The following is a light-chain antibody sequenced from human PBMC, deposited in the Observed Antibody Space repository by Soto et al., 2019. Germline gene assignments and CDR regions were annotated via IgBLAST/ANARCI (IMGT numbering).Light chain of an antibody. CDR1: QSVSRY. CDR2: AAS. CDR3: QQSYSPSIT. J-gene: IGKJ5*01. Sequence: VQMTQSPSSLSALVGDRVTITCRASQSVSRYLNWYQHKPGQAPKLLINAASNLRSGVPSRFSGSGSGTEFTLTISSLQPEDFATYYCQQSYSPSITFGQGTRLEIK. V-gene: IGKV1-39*01.